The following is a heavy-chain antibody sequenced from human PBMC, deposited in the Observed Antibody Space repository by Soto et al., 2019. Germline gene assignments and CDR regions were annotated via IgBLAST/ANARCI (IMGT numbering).Heavy chain of an antibody. CDR2: ISGDSSDM. J-gene: IGHJ4*02. Sequence: GGSLRLSCAASGFTFTSYSMNWVRQAPGKGLEWVSSISGDSSDMFYADSVKGRFTVSRDNAKNLLYLQMNSLRVEDRVVFYCVGDLIGGAIWSAGGGKGTLVTVSS. V-gene: IGHV3-21*01. CDR1: GFTFTSYS. D-gene: IGHD1-26*01. CDR3: VGDLIGGAIWSAG.